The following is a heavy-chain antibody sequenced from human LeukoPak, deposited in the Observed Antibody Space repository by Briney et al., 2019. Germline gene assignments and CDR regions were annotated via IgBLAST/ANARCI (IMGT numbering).Heavy chain of an antibody. CDR2: ISWNSGSI. V-gene: IGHV3-9*01. D-gene: IGHD6-6*01. Sequence: GGSLRLSCAASGFTFDDYAMPWVRQAPGKGLEWVSGISWNSGSIGYADSVKGRFTISRDNAKNSLYLQMNSLRAEDTALYYCAKEGYSSSSGWFDPWGQGTLVTVSS. CDR3: AKEGYSSSSGWFDP. J-gene: IGHJ5*02. CDR1: GFTFDDYA.